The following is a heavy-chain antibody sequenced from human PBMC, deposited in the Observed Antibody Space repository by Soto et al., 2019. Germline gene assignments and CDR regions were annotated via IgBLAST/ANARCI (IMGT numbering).Heavy chain of an antibody. CDR3: ARSIVVVTATTLDY. J-gene: IGHJ4*02. V-gene: IGHV3-33*01. Sequence: QVQLVESGGGVVQPGRSLRLSCAASGFTFSSYGMHWVRQAPGKGLEWVAVIWYDGSNKYYADSVKGRFTISRDNSKNTLYLLMNSLRAEDTAVYYCARSIVVVTATTLDYWGQGTLVTVSS. CDR1: GFTFSSYG. D-gene: IGHD2-21*02. CDR2: IWYDGSNK.